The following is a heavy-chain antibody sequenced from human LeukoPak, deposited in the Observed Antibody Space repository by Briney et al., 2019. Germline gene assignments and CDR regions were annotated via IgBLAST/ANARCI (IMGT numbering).Heavy chain of an antibody. CDR3: ARVGDMTTVTTDY. D-gene: IGHD4-17*01. J-gene: IGHJ4*02. V-gene: IGHV3-23*01. CDR1: GFTFSSYA. CDR2: ISGSGGST. Sequence: GGSLRLSCAASGFTFSSYAMSWVRQAPGKGLEWVSAISGSGGSTYYADSVKGRFTISRDNAKNSLYLQMNSLRAEDTAVYYCARVGDMTTVTTDYWGQGTLVTVSS.